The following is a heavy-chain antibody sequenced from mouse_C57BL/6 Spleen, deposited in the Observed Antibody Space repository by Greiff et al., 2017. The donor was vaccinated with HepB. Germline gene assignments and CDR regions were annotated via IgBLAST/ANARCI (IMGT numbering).Heavy chain of an antibody. Sequence: VQLQQPGAELVKPGASVKMSCKASGYTFTSYWITWVKQRPGQGLEWIGDIYPGSGSTNYNEKFKSKATLTVDTSSSTAYMQLSSLTSEDSAVYYCAGGFGITTVHYYAMDYWGQGTSVTVSS. CDR1: GYTFTSYW. V-gene: IGHV1-55*01. J-gene: IGHJ4*01. CDR2: IYPGSGST. CDR3: AGGFGITTVHYYAMDY. D-gene: IGHD1-1*01.